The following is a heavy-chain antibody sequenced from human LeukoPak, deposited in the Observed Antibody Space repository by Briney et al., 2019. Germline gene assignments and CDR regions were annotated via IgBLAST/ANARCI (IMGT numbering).Heavy chain of an antibody. CDR3: ARSSGVLDYFDY. CDR2: INPSSGST. J-gene: IGHJ4*02. CDR1: GNTFTSYY. D-gene: IGHD1-26*01. V-gene: IGHV1-46*01. Sequence: ASVKVSCKASGNTFTSYYIHWVRQAPGQGLEWMGIINPSSGSTNYAQKFQGRVTITADESTSTAYMELSSLRSEDTAVYYCARSSGVLDYFDYWGQGTLVTVSS.